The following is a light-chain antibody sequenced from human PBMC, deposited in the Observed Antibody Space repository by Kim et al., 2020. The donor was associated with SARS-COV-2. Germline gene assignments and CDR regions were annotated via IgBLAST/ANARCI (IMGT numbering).Light chain of an antibody. CDR3: QQYNIYSA. J-gene: IGKJ1*01. Sequence: SASGGDRVTITCRASQSISTSLAWYQQKPGKAPKLLIYGASILESGVPSRFSGSGSGTEFTLTISSLQPDDFGTYYCQQYNIYSAFGQGTKVDIK. V-gene: IGKV1-5*03. CDR1: QSISTS. CDR2: GAS.